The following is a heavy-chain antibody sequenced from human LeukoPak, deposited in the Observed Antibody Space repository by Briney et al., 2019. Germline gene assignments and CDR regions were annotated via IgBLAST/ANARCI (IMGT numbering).Heavy chain of an antibody. Sequence: ASVKVSCKASGYTFTTYYVHWVRQAPGQGLEWMGIINPSGGSTNNAQKFQGRVSMTRDTSTSTVYMEPSSLRFEDTAVYYCARGSHITVIVPGIDYWGQGTLVTVSS. J-gene: IGHJ4*02. CDR3: ARGSHITVIVPGIDY. D-gene: IGHD3-22*01. V-gene: IGHV1-46*01. CDR2: INPSGGST. CDR1: GYTFTTYY.